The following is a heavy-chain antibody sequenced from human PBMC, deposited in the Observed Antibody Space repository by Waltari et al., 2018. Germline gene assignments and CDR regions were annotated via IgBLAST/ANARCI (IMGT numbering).Heavy chain of an antibody. J-gene: IGHJ4*02. D-gene: IGHD4-4*01. V-gene: IGHV1-69*01. CDR3: ARGRYSNYVGSFDY. CDR2: ITPIFGTA. Sequence: QVQLVQSGAEVKQPGSSVKVSCKASGGTFSSSAISWVRQAPGQGLEWMVGITPIFGTANYAQKFQGRVTITADESTSTAYMELSSLRSEDTAVYYCARGRYSNYVGSFDYWGQGTLVTVSS. CDR1: GGTFSSSA.